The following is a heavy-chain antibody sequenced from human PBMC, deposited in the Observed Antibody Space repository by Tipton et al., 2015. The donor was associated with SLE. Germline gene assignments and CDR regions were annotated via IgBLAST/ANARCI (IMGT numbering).Heavy chain of an antibody. J-gene: IGHJ5*02. CDR1: GGSISSGGYY. CDR3: ARALYDYVWGSPHWFDP. Sequence: TLSLTCTVSGGSISSGGYYWSWIRQHPGKGLEWIGYIYYSGSTYYNPSLKSRVTISVDTSKNQFSLKLSSVTAADTAVYYCARALYDYVWGSPHWFDPWGQGTLVTVSS. V-gene: IGHV4-31*03. D-gene: IGHD3-16*01. CDR2: IYYSGST.